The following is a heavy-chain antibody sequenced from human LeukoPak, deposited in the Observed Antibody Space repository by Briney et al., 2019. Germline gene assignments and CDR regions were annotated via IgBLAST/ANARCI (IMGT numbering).Heavy chain of an antibody. J-gene: IGHJ4*02. D-gene: IGHD3-22*01. CDR2: IIPILGIA. Sequence: SVKVSCKASGGTFGSYAISWVRQAPGQGLEWMGRIIPILGIANYAQKFQGRVTITADKSTSTAYMELSSLRSEDTAVYYCASYIGYDYCFDHWGQGTLVTVSS. CDR3: ASYIGYDYCFDH. CDR1: GGTFGSYA. V-gene: IGHV1-69*04.